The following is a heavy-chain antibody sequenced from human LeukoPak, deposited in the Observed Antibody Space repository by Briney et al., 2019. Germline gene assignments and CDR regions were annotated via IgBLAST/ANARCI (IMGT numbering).Heavy chain of an antibody. CDR1: GFTFSTYA. V-gene: IGHV3-23*01. CDR2: ISGVGDTT. D-gene: IGHD1-26*01. J-gene: IGHJ5*02. Sequence: GGSLRLSCAASGFTFSTYAMSWVRQAPGKGLEWVSLISGVGDTTYYADSVKGRFTISRDNSKNTLYLQMNSLRAEDTAIYYCARDLNNGSYHWFDPWGQGTLVTVSS. CDR3: ARDLNNGSYHWFDP.